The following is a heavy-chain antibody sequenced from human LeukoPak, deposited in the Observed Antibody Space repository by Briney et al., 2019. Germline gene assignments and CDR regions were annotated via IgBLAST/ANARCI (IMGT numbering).Heavy chain of an antibody. Sequence: GGSLRLSCAASGFTFSSYGMHWVRQAPGKGLEWVAVISYDGSNKYYADSVKGRFTISRDNSKNTLSLQMNSLRAEDTAVYYCATTERRLRCFDYWGQGTLVTVSS. CDR3: ATTERRLRCFDY. D-gene: IGHD4-17*01. CDR1: GFTFSSYG. V-gene: IGHV3-30*03. J-gene: IGHJ4*02. CDR2: ISYDGSNK.